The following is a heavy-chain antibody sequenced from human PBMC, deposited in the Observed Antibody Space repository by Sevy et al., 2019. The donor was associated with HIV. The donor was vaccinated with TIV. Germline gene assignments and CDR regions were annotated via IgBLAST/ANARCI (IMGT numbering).Heavy chain of an antibody. J-gene: IGHJ4*02. V-gene: IGHV3-30-3*01. CDR2: ISSAGSNK. D-gene: IGHD6-19*01. Sequence: GGSLRLSCAASGLTFSSHAMHWVRQAPGKGLEWVAVISSAGSNKYYADSVKGRLTISRDNPKNTLYLQMNSLGPEDMAVYYCTRDAGYSIAWSPSDYWGQGTLVTVSS. CDR1: GLTFSSHA. CDR3: TRDAGYSIAWSPSDY.